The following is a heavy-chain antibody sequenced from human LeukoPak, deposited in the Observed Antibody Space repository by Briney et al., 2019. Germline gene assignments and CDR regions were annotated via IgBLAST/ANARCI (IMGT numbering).Heavy chain of an antibody. CDR3: AKDIVGGSSGWYYFGY. Sequence: PGRSLRLSCAASGFTFDDYAMHWVRQAPGKGLEWVSGISWNSGSIGYADSVKGRFTISRDNAKNSLYLQMNSLRAEDTALYYCAKDIVGGSSGWYYFGYWGQGTLVTVSS. CDR1: GFTFDDYA. V-gene: IGHV3-9*01. CDR2: ISWNSGSI. D-gene: IGHD6-19*01. J-gene: IGHJ4*02.